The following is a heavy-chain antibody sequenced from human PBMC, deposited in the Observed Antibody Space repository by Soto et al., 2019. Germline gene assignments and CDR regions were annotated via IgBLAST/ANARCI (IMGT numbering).Heavy chain of an antibody. CDR2: INAGNGNT. CDR1: GNTFTSYA. D-gene: IGHD6-19*01. Sequence: QVQLVQSGAEVKKPGASVKVSCKASGNTFTSYAMLWVRQAPGQGLEWMGWINAGNGNTKYSQKFQGRVTITRDTSASTAYMELSSLRSEDTAVYYCARGVAGPLHWFDPWGQGTLVTVSS. V-gene: IGHV1-3*01. J-gene: IGHJ5*02. CDR3: ARGVAGPLHWFDP.